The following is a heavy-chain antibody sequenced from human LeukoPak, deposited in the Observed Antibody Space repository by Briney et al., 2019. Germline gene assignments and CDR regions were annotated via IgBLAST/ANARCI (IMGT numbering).Heavy chain of an antibody. CDR1: GGSFSDYS. CDR3: ARDGRYSGSYLGY. Sequence: SETLSLTCAVYGGSFSDYSWSWIRQPPGKGLEWIGEINHSGGTNHNPSLMSRVIMSVDTSKNQFSLKLSSVTAADTAVYYCARDGRYSGSYLGYWGQGTLVTVSS. D-gene: IGHD1-26*01. V-gene: IGHV4-34*01. CDR2: INHSGGT. J-gene: IGHJ4*02.